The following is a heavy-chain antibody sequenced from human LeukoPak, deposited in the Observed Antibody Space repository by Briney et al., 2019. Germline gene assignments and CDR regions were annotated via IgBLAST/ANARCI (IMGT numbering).Heavy chain of an antibody. Sequence: PSETLSLTRVVSSGSNTSTNYWPWVRQPPGKGLEWIGEVNLQGSTNYNPSLMGRVAISVDMSENHISLQLTSVTAADTAVYYCAREGGPYRPLDYSGQGTLVTVSS. J-gene: IGHJ4*02. CDR1: SGSNTSTNY. V-gene: IGHV4-4*02. CDR2: VNLQGST. CDR3: AREGGPYRPLDY.